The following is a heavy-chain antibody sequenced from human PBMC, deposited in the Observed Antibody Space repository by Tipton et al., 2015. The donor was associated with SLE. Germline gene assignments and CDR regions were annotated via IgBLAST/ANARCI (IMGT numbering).Heavy chain of an antibody. CDR2: INHSGST. Sequence: TLSLTCAVYGGSFSGYYWSWIRQPPGKGLEWIGEINHSGSTYYNPSLKSRVTISVDTSKNQFSLKLSPVTAADTAVYYCARTSIAGLGDAFDIWGQGTMVTVSS. CDR3: ARTSIAGLGDAFDI. D-gene: IGHD6-6*01. CDR1: GGSFSGYY. V-gene: IGHV4-34*01. J-gene: IGHJ3*02.